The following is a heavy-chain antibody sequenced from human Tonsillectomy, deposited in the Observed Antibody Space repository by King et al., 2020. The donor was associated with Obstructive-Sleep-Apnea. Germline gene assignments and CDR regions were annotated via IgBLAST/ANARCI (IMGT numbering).Heavy chain of an antibody. J-gene: IGHJ3*02. CDR2: IRYDGSNK. CDR1: GFTFSSYG. V-gene: IGHV3-30*02. D-gene: IGHD3-22*01. Sequence: VQLVQSGGGVVQPGRSLRLSCAASGFTFSSYGMHWVRQAPGKGLEWVAFIRYDGSNKYYADSVKGRFTISRDNSKNTLYLQMNSLRAEDTAVYYCAKDFFSTDLYYYDSSGYYQDDAFDIWGQGTMVTVSS. CDR3: AKDFFSTDLYYYDSSGYYQDDAFDI.